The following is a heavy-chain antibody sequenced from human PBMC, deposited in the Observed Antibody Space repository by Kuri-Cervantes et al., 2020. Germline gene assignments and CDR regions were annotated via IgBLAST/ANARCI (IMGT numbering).Heavy chain of an antibody. Sequence: GESLKISCAASGFTFSDYYMSWIRQAPGKGLEWVGRIKNKIEGETIDYATPVKGRFTISRDDLKNTLHLQMNSLKTEDTAVYYCTTDGDYYDSSGYSDIFDYWGRGTLVTVSS. CDR2: IKNKIEGETI. V-gene: IGHV3-15*05. J-gene: IGHJ4*02. CDR3: TTDGDYYDSSGYSDIFDY. D-gene: IGHD3-22*01. CDR1: GFTFSDYY.